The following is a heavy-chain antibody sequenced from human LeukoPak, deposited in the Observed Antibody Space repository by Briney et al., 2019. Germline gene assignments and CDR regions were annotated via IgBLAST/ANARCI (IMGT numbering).Heavy chain of an antibody. D-gene: IGHD5-12*01. CDR1: GFTFSNFW. V-gene: IGHV3-7*03. CDR3: ARVGSGYESDY. J-gene: IGHJ4*02. CDR2: IKQDETEK. Sequence: LSGGSLRLSCTASGFTFSNFWMGWVRQAPGKGLEWVANIKQDETEKFYLGSVKGRFTISRDNAKNSLYLQMNSLRAEDTAVYYCARVGSGYESDYWGQGTLVTVSS.